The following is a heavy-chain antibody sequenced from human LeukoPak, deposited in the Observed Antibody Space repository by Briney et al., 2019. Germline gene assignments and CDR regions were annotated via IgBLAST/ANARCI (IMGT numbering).Heavy chain of an antibody. J-gene: IGHJ4*02. Sequence: ASVKVSCKASGYTFTSYGISWVRQAPGQGLEWMGWISAYNGNTNYAQKLQGRVTMTTDTSTSTAYMELRSLRSDNTAVYYCARDLGVVVVPAQTDYWGQGTLVTVSS. V-gene: IGHV1-18*01. CDR1: GYTFTSYG. CDR2: ISAYNGNT. CDR3: ARDLGVVVVPAQTDY. D-gene: IGHD2-2*01.